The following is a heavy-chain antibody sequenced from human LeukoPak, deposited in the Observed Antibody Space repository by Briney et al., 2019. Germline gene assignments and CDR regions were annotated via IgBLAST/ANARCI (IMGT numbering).Heavy chain of an antibody. CDR2: IYTSGST. J-gene: IGHJ6*03. V-gene: IGHV4-61*02. D-gene: IGHD6-6*01. CDR3: ARGVSSSSHYYYYYYMDV. Sequence: SETLSLTCTVSGGSISSGSYYWSWIRQPAGKGLEWIGRIYTSGSTNYNPSLKSRVTISVDTSKNQFSLKLSSVTAADTAVYYCARGVSSSSHYYYYYYMDVWGKGTTVTVSS. CDR1: GGSISSGSYY.